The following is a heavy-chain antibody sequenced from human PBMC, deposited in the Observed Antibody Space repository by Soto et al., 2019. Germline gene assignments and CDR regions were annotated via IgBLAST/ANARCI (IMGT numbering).Heavy chain of an antibody. D-gene: IGHD1-20*01. CDR1: GGSVSSGSYY. J-gene: IGHJ6*02. CDR2: IYYSGST. V-gene: IGHV4-61*01. Sequence: QVQLQESGPGLVKPSETLSLTCTVSGGSVSSGSYYWSWIRQPPGKGLEWIGYIYYSGSTNYNPSLKSRVTISVDTSKNQFSLKLSSVTAADTAVYYCARMSLPITGTRGGMDVWGQGTTVTVSS. CDR3: ARMSLPITGTRGGMDV.